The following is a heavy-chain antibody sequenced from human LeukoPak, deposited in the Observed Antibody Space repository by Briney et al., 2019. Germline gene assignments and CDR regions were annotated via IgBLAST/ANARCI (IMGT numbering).Heavy chain of an antibody. CDR3: ARDARDVKGYCSSTSCPTYYGMDV. V-gene: IGHV3-30-3*01. D-gene: IGHD2-2*01. CDR2: ISYDGSNK. J-gene: IGHJ6*02. Sequence: PGKSLRLSCAASGFTFSGYPIHWVRQAPGKGLEWVAVISYDGSNKYYADSVKGRFTISRDNAKNSLYLQMNSLRVEDTAVYYCARDARDVKGYCSSTSCPTYYGMDVWGQGTTVTVSS. CDR1: GFTFSGYP.